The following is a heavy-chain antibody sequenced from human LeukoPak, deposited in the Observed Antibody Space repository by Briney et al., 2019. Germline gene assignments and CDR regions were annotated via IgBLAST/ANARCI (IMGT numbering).Heavy chain of an antibody. CDR2: ISGSGAST. CDR3: AKTAAQIILTRNNWFDP. V-gene: IGHV3-23*01. CDR1: GFTFNNYA. D-gene: IGHD2-8*01. Sequence: GGSLRLSCAASGFTFNNYAMSWVRQAPGKGLEWVSTISGSGASTSYADSVKGRFTISRDSSKNTLYLQMNSLTAEDTAVYYCAKTAAQIILTRNNWFDPWGQGTLVTVSS. J-gene: IGHJ5*02.